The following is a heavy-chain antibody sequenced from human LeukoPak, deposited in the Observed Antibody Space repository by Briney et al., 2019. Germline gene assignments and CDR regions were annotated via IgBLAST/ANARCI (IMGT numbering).Heavy chain of an antibody. J-gene: IGHJ6*03. CDR3: ARVPGYCSSTSCYWYYYMDV. Sequence: PGGSLRLSCAAAGFTFSSYWMSWVRQAPGKGLEWVANIKHDGSEKYYVDSVKGRFTISRDNAKNSLYLQMNSLRAEDTAVYYCARVPGYCSSTSCYWYYYMDVWGKGTTVTVSS. CDR1: GFTFSSYW. D-gene: IGHD2-2*03. V-gene: IGHV3-7*01. CDR2: IKHDGSEK.